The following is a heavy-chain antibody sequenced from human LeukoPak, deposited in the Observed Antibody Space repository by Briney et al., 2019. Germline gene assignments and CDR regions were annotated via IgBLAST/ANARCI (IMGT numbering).Heavy chain of an antibody. CDR2: MNPNSGNT. D-gene: IGHD6-6*01. CDR3: ARGPDDSSSAFSYYYYGMDV. Sequence: GASVKVSCKASGYTFASYDINWVRQATGQGLEWMGWMNPNSGNTGYAQKFQGRVTMTRNTSISTAYMELSSLRSEDTAVYYCARGPDDSSSAFSYYYYGMDVWGQGTTVTVSS. V-gene: IGHV1-8*01. CDR1: GYTFASYD. J-gene: IGHJ6*02.